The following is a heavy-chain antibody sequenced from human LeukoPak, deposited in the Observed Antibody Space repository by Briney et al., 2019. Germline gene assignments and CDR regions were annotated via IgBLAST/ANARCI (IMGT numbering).Heavy chain of an antibody. CDR1: GGSFSGYY. CDR3: ARGLLWFGGPYYFDY. D-gene: IGHD3-10*01. J-gene: IGHJ4*02. CDR2: INHSGST. Sequence: SETLSLICAVYGGSFSGYYWSWIRQPPGEGLEWIGEINHSGSTNYNPSLKSRVTISVDTSKNQFSLKLSSVTAADTAVYYCARGLLWFGGPYYFDYWGQGTLVTVSS. V-gene: IGHV4-34*01.